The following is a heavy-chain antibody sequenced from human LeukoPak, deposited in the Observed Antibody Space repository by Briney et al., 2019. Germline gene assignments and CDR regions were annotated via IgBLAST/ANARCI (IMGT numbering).Heavy chain of an antibody. CDR1: GGSISSYY. V-gene: IGHV4-59*01. CDR2: IYYSGST. J-gene: IGHJ4*02. D-gene: IGHD6-19*01. Sequence: SETLSLTCTVPGGSISSYYWSWIRQPPGKGLEWIGYIYYSGSTNYNPSLKSRVTISVDTSKNQFSLKLSSVTAADTAVYYCARGLWRSGWYGYWGQGTLVTVSS. CDR3: ARGLWRSGWYGY.